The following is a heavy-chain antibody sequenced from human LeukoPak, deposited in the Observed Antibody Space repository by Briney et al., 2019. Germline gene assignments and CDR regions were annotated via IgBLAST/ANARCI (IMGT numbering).Heavy chain of an antibody. CDR3: ARVASYDFWSGYRPYYFDY. CDR2: IKQDGSEK. J-gene: IGHJ4*02. Sequence: GGSLRLSCAASGFTFSSYWMSWVRQAPGKGLEWVANIKQDGSEKYYVDSVKGRFTISRDNAKNSLYLQMNSLRAEDTAVYYCARVASYDFWSGYRPYYFDYWGQGTLVTVSS. D-gene: IGHD3-3*01. V-gene: IGHV3-7*04. CDR1: GFTFSSYW.